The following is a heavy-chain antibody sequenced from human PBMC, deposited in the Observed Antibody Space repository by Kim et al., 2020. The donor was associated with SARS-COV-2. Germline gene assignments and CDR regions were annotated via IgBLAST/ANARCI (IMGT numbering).Heavy chain of an antibody. CDR1: GFTFSSYW. V-gene: IGHV3-74*01. J-gene: IGHJ4*02. Sequence: GGSLRLSCAASGFTFSSYWMHWVRQAPGKGLVWVSRINSDGSSTSYADSVKGRFTISRDNAKNTLYLQMNSLRAEDTAVYYCARGEYCSSTSCYHTEGDYWGQGTLVTVSS. CDR2: INSDGSST. CDR3: ARGEYCSSTSCYHTEGDY. D-gene: IGHD2-2*01.